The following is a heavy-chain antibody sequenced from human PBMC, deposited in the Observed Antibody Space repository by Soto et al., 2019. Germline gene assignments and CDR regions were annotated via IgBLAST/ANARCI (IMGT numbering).Heavy chain of an antibody. V-gene: IGHV4-4*09. CDR2: IYPGGNT. CDR3: ARLVGVAISP. CDR1: GGSITSYH. D-gene: IGHD2-21*01. J-gene: IGHJ4*02. Sequence: SETLSLTCIVSGGSITSYHWTWIRQPPGKGLEWIGYIYPGGNTYYSPSLKSRVTIALDTSKSLVSLRLNSVTAADTAVYYCARLVGVAISPWGQGTLVTVSS.